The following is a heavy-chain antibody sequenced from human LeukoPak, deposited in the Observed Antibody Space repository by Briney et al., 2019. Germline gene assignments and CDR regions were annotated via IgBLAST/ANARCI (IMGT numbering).Heavy chain of an antibody. CDR2: IYYSGST. V-gene: IGHV4-39*07. CDR3: ARAPPRYFDY. Sequence: GSLRLSCAVSGFTVSSNYMSWVRQPPGKGLEWIGSIYYSGSTYYNPSLKSRVTISVDTSKNQFSLKLSSVTAADTAVYYCARAPPRYFDYWGQGTLVTVSS. CDR1: GFTVSSNY. J-gene: IGHJ4*02.